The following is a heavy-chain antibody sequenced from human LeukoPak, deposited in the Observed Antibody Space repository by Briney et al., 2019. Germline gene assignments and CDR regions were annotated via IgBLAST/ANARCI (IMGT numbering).Heavy chain of an antibody. Sequence: PSETLSLTCTVSGGSVSSGSYYWSWIRQPAGKGLEWIGRIYTSGTTNYNPSLRSRVTISLDTSKNQFSLKLTSVTAADTAVYYCARGPMYTSGWYVYWGQGTLVTVSS. CDR2: IYTSGTT. CDR1: GGSVSSGSYY. J-gene: IGHJ4*02. D-gene: IGHD6-19*01. CDR3: ARGPMYTSGWYVY. V-gene: IGHV4-61*02.